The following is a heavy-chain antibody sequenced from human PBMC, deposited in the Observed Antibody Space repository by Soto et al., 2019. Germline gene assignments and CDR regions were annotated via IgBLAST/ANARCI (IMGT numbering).Heavy chain of an antibody. CDR1: GFTFSSYA. CDR3: AKDRRGYSYGYGDY. Sequence: EVQLLESGGGLVQPGGSLRLSCVASGFTFSSYAMTWVRQAPGKGLEWVSVISGSGGSTYYADSVKGRFTISRDNSKDTLYLHMKSLRAEDTAVYYCAKDRRGYSYGYGDYWGQGTLVTVSS. CDR2: ISGSGGST. D-gene: IGHD5-18*01. V-gene: IGHV3-23*01. J-gene: IGHJ4*02.